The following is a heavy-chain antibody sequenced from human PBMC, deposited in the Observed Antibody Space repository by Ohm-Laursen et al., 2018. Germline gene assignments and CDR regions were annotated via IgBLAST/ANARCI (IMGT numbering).Heavy chain of an antibody. V-gene: IGHV4-31*03. J-gene: IGHJ2*01. CDR2: MYYNGRT. D-gene: IGHD2-2*01. Sequence: TLSLTCTVSGGSISSGGFYWSWIRQHPGKGLEWIGYMYYNGRTDYNPSLKSRVNISRDTSQSQFSLKLHSVTAADTAVYYCTRDSDYQLRSGYWYFDLWGRGTLVTVSS. CDR1: GGSISSGGFY. CDR3: TRDSDYQLRSGYWYFDL.